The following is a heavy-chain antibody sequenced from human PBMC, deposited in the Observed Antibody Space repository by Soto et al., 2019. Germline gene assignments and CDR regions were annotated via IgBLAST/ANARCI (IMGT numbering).Heavy chain of an antibody. V-gene: IGHV1-18*01. CDR1: GYTFINYG. CDR3: ASSYGQFNSYYYYMDV. CDR2: ISTFNGDT. Sequence: QVPLVQSGAEVKKPGASVKVSCKASGYTFINYGVSWVRQAPGQGLEWMGWISTFNGDTNYAEKLQGRVTMTTDTSTSTAYLELRSLISDDTAVYYCASSYGQFNSYYYYMDVWGEGTTVTVSS. D-gene: IGHD3-16*01. J-gene: IGHJ6*03.